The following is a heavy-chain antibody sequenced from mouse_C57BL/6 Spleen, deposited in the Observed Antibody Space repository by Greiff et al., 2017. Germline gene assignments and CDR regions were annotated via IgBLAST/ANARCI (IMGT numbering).Heavy chain of an antibody. CDR2: IYPGDGDT. Sequence: QVQLQQSGAELVKPGASVKISCKASGYAFSSYWMNWVKQRPGKGLEWIGQIYPGDGDTNYNGKFKGKATLTADKSSSTAYMQLSSLTSEDSAVYFCAREGANWGYYFDDWGQGTTLTVSS. CDR3: AREGANWGYYFDD. D-gene: IGHD4-1*01. V-gene: IGHV1-80*01. J-gene: IGHJ2*01. CDR1: GYAFSSYW.